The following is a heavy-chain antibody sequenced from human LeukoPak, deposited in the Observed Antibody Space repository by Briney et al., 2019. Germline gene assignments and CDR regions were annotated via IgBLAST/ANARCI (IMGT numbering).Heavy chain of an antibody. V-gene: IGHV1-2*02. J-gene: IGHJ5*01. D-gene: IGHD6-13*01. CDR3: VRPPQLIAAAGTYNWFDS. CDR1: GYTFTDYY. Sequence: ASVNVSCKASGYTFTDYYMHWVRQAPGQGLEWMGWINHNSGGTNYAQKFQGRVTMTRDTSINTAYMELSRLRSDDTAVYYCVRPPQLIAAAGTYNWFDSWGQGTLVTVSS. CDR2: INHNSGGT.